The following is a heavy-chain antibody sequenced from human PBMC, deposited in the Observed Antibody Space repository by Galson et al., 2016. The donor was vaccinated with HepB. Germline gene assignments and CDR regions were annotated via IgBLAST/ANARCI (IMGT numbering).Heavy chain of an antibody. CDR2: IITGNGDT. CDR1: GYTFTTYA. J-gene: IGHJ6*01. D-gene: IGHD3-10*01. V-gene: IGHV1-3*04. CDR3: ARPRDYYGSGQDPYYGMDV. Sequence: SVKVSCKASGYTFTTYATHWVRQAPGQRLEWLGWIITGNGDTKYSQKFQGRVTITRDTSASTVYMELSSLRSEDTAVYYCARPRDYYGSGQDPYYGMDVWGQGTTVTVSS.